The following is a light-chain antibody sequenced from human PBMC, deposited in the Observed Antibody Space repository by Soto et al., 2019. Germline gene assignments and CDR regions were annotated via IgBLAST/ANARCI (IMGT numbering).Light chain of an antibody. CDR3: QQYNSYPLT. CDR2: DAS. V-gene: IGKV1-5*01. Sequence: GDRVTITCRASQSISSWLAWYQQKPGKAPKLLIYDASSLESGVPLRFSGSGSGTEFTLTISSLQPDDFATYYCQQYNSYPLTFGGGTKVEIK. J-gene: IGKJ4*01. CDR1: QSISSW.